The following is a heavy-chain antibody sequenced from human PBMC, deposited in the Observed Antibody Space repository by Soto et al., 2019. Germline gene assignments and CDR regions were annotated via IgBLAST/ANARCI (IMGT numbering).Heavy chain of an antibody. Sequence: QVQLVQSGAEVKKPGSSVKVSCKASRGTFSSCAISWVRQAPGQGLEWMGGIIPIFGTANYAQKFQGRVTITADESTSTAYMELSNLRSEDTAVYYCAGRPHEDIYVNYGMDVWGPGTTVTVSS. V-gene: IGHV1-69*01. CDR2: IIPIFGTA. CDR1: RGTFSSCA. J-gene: IGHJ6*02. D-gene: IGHD2-15*01. CDR3: AGRPHEDIYVNYGMDV.